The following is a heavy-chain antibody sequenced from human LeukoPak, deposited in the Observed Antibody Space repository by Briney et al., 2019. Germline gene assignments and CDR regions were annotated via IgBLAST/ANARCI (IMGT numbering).Heavy chain of an antibody. CDR2: TYYRSKWSS. CDR3: ARDADSSNEWGPFDP. V-gene: IGHV6-1*01. CDR1: GDSVSSSAS. J-gene: IGHJ5*02. D-gene: IGHD1-1*01. Sequence: SQTLSLTRAISGDSVSSSASWNWIRQSPSRGLEWLGRTYYRSKWSSDYATSVKSRITINADTSKNQFSLQLSSVIPEDTAVYYCARDADSSNEWGPFDPWGQGTLVTVSS.